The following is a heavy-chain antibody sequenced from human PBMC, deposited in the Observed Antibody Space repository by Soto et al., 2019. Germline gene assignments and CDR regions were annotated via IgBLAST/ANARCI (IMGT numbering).Heavy chain of an antibody. J-gene: IGHJ6*03. CDR1: GYTFTSYG. D-gene: IGHD3-3*01. CDR3: ARVRTVEKNYDFWSGYYAYYYYYMDV. CDR2: ISAYNGNT. Sequence: ASVKVSCKASGYTFTSYGISWVRQAPGQGLEWMGWISAYNGNTNYAQKLQGRFTMTTDTSTSTAYMELRSLRSDDTAVYYCARVRTVEKNYDFWSGYYAYYYYYMDVWGKGTTVTVS. V-gene: IGHV1-18*01.